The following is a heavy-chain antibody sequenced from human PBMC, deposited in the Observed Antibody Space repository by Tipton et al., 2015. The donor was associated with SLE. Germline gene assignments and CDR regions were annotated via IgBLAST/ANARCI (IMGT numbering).Heavy chain of an antibody. D-gene: IGHD6-19*01. CDR1: GGSISSYY. CDR2: IYTSGST. CDR3: ARAPAVAGAYWFDP. V-gene: IGHV4-4*08. J-gene: IGHJ5*02. Sequence: TLSLTCTVSGGSISSYYWSWIRQPPGKGLEWIGYIYTSGSTNYNPSLKSRVTISVDTSKNQFSLKLSSVTAADTAVYYCARAPAVAGAYWFDPWGQGTLVTVSS.